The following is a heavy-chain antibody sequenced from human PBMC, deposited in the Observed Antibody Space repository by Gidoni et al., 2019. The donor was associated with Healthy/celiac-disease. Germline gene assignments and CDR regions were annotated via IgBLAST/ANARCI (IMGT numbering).Heavy chain of an antibody. J-gene: IGHJ6*02. D-gene: IGHD6-19*01. Sequence: EVQLVASGGGLVKPGGSLRLSCAASGFTFSSYSMNWVRQAPGNGLEWVSSISSSSSYIYYADSVKGRFTISRDNAKNSLYLQMNSLRAEDTAVYYCARDLAGVLDVWGQGTTVTVSS. CDR3: ARDLAGVLDV. V-gene: IGHV3-21*01. CDR2: ISSSSSYI. CDR1: GFTFSSYS.